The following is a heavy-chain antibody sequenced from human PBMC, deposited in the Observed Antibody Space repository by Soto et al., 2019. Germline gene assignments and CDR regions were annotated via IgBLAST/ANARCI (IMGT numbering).Heavy chain of an antibody. D-gene: IGHD3-10*01. J-gene: IGHJ4*02. CDR1: GFTFDDYP. V-gene: IGHV3-43*01. Sequence: DLAQSGGVVVQPGGSLRLSCAASGFTFDDYPMHWVRQVPGKGLEWVSHISWDGVKTYYADSLRGRFTISRDNSKNSLYLEMRSLTTEDTAFYYCVKGGNRGSGIDYWGQGSLVTVSS. CDR2: ISWDGVKT. CDR3: VKGGNRGSGIDY.